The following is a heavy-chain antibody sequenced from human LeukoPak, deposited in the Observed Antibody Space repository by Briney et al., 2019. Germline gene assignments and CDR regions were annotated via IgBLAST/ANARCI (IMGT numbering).Heavy chain of an antibody. CDR1: GYTFSGTGWY. CDR2: IYPYTGAT. Sequence: ASVTVSCTASGYTFSGTGWYLYWLRQAPGQGLECMGWIYPYTGATHYAQKFQGRVAMTRDTSISTAYMELSRLRPDDTAVYYCARDGPAQMVDFDYWGQGTLVTVSS. CDR3: ARDGPAQMVDFDY. J-gene: IGHJ4*02. V-gene: IGHV1-2*02. D-gene: IGHD3-10*01.